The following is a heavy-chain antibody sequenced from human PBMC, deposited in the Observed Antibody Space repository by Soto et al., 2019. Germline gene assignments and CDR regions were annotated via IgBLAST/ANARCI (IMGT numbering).Heavy chain of an antibody. Sequence: GGSLRLSCAASGFNFRSYGMHWVRQAPGKGLEWVAVIWYDESNKYYRDSVKGRFTISRDNSKNTLSLQMNSLGADDTAVYYCARDRGGYNGVLDSWGQGTLVTVSS. CDR1: GFNFRSYG. D-gene: IGHD1-1*01. CDR3: ARDRGGYNGVLDS. V-gene: IGHV3-33*01. J-gene: IGHJ4*02. CDR2: IWYDESNK.